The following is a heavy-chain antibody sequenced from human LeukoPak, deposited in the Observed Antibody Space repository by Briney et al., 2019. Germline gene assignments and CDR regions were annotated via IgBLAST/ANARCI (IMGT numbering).Heavy chain of an antibody. CDR1: GFTFSSHW. V-gene: IGHV3-7*01. CDR2: IRQDESEK. CDR3: ARDQSRGGSGRNSLYYFDS. J-gene: IGHJ4*02. D-gene: IGHD3-10*01. Sequence: PPGGSLRLSCAASGFTFSSHWMSWVRQAPGKGLEWVANIRQDESEKYYVDSVKGRFTIARDNAKNSLYLQMNSLRAGDTAVYYCARDQSRGGSGRNSLYYFDSWGQGTLVTVSS.